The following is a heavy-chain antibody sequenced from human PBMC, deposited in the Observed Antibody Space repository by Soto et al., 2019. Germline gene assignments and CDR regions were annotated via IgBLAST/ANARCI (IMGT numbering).Heavy chain of an antibody. CDR2: VNPIVSMA. V-gene: IGHV1-69*02. D-gene: IGHD3-10*01. Sequence: QVQLVQSGAEVKRPGSSVKVSCKASGDTFNFYSINWVRQAPGLGLEWMGRVNPIVSMANYAQKFQGRVTKTAAKSTSTAYMELRSPRSGDTVIYYGASGEGSAHRALAYWGQGAL. J-gene: IGHJ4*02. CDR1: GDTFNFYS. CDR3: ASGEGSAHRALAY.